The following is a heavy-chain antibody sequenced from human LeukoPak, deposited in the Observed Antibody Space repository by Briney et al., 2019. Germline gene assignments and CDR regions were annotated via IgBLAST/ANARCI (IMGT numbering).Heavy chain of an antibody. CDR3: ARDGDRYNFPYGDY. Sequence: ASVRVSCKASGYTFTSYGISWVRQAPGQGLEWMGWISAYNGNINYAHKLQGRVTITTATSTSTDSIDLRNLRSDGTTVYYCARDGDRYNFPYGDYWGQGTLVTVSS. D-gene: IGHD5-24*01. CDR2: ISAYNGNI. J-gene: IGHJ4*02. CDR1: GYTFTSYG. V-gene: IGHV1-18*01.